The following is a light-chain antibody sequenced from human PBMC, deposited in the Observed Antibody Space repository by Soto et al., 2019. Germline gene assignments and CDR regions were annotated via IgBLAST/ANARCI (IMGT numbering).Light chain of an antibody. J-gene: IGKJ4*01. CDR3: QQSFSAPLT. CDR1: QSISNS. Sequence: DIHLTQSPSLLSASVGDRVTITCRASQSISNSLNWYQQRPGKAPRLLIYAASNLHSGVPSRFSGSGSGSDFTLSIGSLQREDFATYYCQQSFSAPLTFGGGTKVDIK. CDR2: AAS. V-gene: IGKV1-39*01.